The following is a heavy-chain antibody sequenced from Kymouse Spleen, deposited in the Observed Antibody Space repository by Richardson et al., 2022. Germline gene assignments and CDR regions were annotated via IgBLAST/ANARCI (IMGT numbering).Heavy chain of an antibody. CDR3: AIHSSGWYGLDGMDV. J-gene: IGHJ6*02. V-gene: IGHV4-61*01. CDR2: IYYSGST. D-gene: IGHD6-19*01. Sequence: QVQLQESGPGLVKPSETLSLTCTVSGGSVSSGSYYWSWIRQPPGKGLEWIGYIYYSGSTNYNPSLKSRVTISVDTSKNQFSLKLSSVTAADTAVYYCAIHSSGWYGLDGMDVWGQGTTVTVSS. CDR1: GGSVSSGSYY.